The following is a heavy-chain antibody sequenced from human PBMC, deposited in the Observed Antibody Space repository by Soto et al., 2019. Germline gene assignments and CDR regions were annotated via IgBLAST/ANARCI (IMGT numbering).Heavy chain of an antibody. CDR2: IYYTGIT. CDR3: ARAGGIQLWFRQINWFDP. J-gene: IGHJ5*02. CDR1: GGSINSYY. D-gene: IGHD5-18*01. V-gene: IGHV4-59*08. Sequence: PSETLSLTCTVSGGSINSYYWSWIRQSPGKGMEWIGFIYYTGITKYSPSLQSRVAISVDTSKKQFSLKLSSVTAADTAVYYCARAGGIQLWFRQINWFDPWGQGTLVTVAS.